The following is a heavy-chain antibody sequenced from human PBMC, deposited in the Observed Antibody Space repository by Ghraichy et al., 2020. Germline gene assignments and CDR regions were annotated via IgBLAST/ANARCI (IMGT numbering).Heavy chain of an antibody. V-gene: IGHV3-48*02. CDR3: ARGSAVVRFYYYAGLDV. CDR2: ISSSSRNI. Sequence: GGSLRLSCVGSGFTFSGYSMIWVRQSPGKGLEWVSHISSSSRNIFYADSVKGRFTISRDNAKNSLSLQLNILRDEDTAVYYCARGSAVVRFYYYAGLDVWGQGTTVTVSS. J-gene: IGHJ6*02. D-gene: IGHD4-23*01. CDR1: GFTFSGYS.